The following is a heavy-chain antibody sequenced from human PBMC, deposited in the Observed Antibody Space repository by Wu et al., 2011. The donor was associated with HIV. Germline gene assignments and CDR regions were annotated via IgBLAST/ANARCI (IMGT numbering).Heavy chain of an antibody. CDR1: GYTFTTYT. Sequence: QVQLVQSGTEVKEPGASVKVSCKASGYTFTTYTITWVRQAPGQGLEWMGWISAYSGNTNYAQNFQGRVTMTTETSTNTAYMELRSLRFDDTAVYYCATWKVVADSLRLDYWGQGSLVTVSS. CDR2: ISAYSGNT. CDR3: ATWKVVADSLRLDY. V-gene: IGHV1-18*01. J-gene: IGHJ4*02. D-gene: IGHD2-15*01.